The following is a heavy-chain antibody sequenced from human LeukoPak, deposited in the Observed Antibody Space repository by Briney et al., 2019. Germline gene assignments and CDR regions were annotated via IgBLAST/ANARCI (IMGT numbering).Heavy chain of an antibody. CDR2: INHSGST. D-gene: IGHD2-15*01. J-gene: IGHJ4*02. CDR3: ARGSIVVLVAATPDY. V-gene: IGHV4-34*01. CDR1: GSSFSGYY. Sequence: SETLSLTCGVYGSSFSGYYWSWIRQPPGKGLEWIGEINHSGSTNYNPSLKSRVTIPLDTSKNQFSLKLSSVTAADTAVYYCARGSIVVLVAATPDYWGQGTLVTVSS.